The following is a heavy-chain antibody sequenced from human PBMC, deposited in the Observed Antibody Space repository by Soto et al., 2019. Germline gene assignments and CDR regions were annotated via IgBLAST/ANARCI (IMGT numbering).Heavy chain of an antibody. Sequence: QVQLVQSGAEVKKPGSSVKVSCKASGGAFSDYAFSWVRQAPGQGLEWLGGIMPIFRAPDYAQKFQGRVTITAAEFTGTACMEMTSLRSEGTAVYYCASWLKGPDIGNYFYGMDVWGQGTTVTVS. J-gene: IGHJ6*02. V-gene: IGHV1-69*12. CDR2: IMPIFRAP. CDR1: GGAFSDYA. CDR3: ASWLKGPDIGNYFYGMDV. D-gene: IGHD2-15*01.